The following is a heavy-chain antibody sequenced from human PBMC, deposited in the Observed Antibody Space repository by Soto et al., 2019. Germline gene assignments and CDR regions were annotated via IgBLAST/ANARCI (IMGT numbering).Heavy chain of an antibody. CDR2: IIPIFSTA. CDR3: ARERGGDRNDYPYAGMDV. D-gene: IGHD2-21*02. Sequence: QVQLMQSGTEVKKPGSSVKVSCKASGGTFSDYAISWVRQAPGQGLEWMGGIIPIFSTARYAQKFQSRVTITAEESARTVYMEVTNLSSGVTALYYCARERGGDRNDYPYAGMDVWGPGTKLNVSS. J-gene: IGHJ6*02. CDR1: GGTFSDYA. V-gene: IGHV1-69*01.